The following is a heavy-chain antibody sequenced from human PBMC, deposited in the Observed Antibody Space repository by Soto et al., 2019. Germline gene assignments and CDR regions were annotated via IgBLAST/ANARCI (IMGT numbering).Heavy chain of an antibody. D-gene: IGHD1-26*01. V-gene: IGHV2-70*12. CDR2: IHWDDDK. CDR1: GFSLSTSGMC. CDR3: AHIQRTRLSSGSWLLDGMDV. J-gene: IGHJ6*02. Sequence: GPTLVNPTQTLTLTCTFSGFSLSTSGMCVTWIRQPPGKALAWLAHIHWDDDKDYNKFLETSLXXSKDTSQNQVALTVRNVDPVDTATYYCAHIQRTRLSSGSWLLDGMDVWGQGTRVTVSS.